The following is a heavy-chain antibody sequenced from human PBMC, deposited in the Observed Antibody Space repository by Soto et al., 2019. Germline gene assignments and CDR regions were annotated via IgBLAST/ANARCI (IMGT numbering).Heavy chain of an antibody. J-gene: IGHJ3*01. CDR3: ARDDGQSRDIFDV. CDR1: GYTFTDYY. Sequence: ASVKVSCKTSGYTFTDYYVHWVRQSPGQGLEWMGWINPNSGGTTYAEKFQGRVTMTSDTSINIVYMELSSLRSDDTAVYYCARDDGQSRDIFDVWGQGTMVTVSS. CDR2: INPNSGGT. D-gene: IGHD2-15*01. V-gene: IGHV1-2*02.